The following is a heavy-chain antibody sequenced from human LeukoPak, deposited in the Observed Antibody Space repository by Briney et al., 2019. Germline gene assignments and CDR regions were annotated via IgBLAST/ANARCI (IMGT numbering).Heavy chain of an antibody. V-gene: IGHV3-21*01. CDR1: GFYFNAYL. CDR2: ISSSSSYI. D-gene: IGHD4-17*01. Sequence: PGGSLRLSCVASGFYFNAYLMSWVRQAPGKGLEWVSSISSSSSYIYYADSVKGRFTISRDNAKNSLYLQMNSLRAEDTAVYYCARLSDDYGDGFDYWGQGTLVTVSS. J-gene: IGHJ4*02. CDR3: ARLSDDYGDGFDY.